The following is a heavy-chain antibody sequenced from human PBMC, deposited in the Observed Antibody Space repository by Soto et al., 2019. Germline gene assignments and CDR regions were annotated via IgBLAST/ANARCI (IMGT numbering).Heavy chain of an antibody. J-gene: IGHJ4*02. V-gene: IGHV3-30*04. CDR1: GLTFSTYS. CDR2: ISRDGNDK. Sequence: GGSLRVSCAASGLTFSTYSIHCVRQVPGTGLEWVAVISRDGNDKYYTDSVKGRFTISRDDSKNTVYLQMNSLRAEDTALYYCALALRRDLFDYWGQGTLVTVSS. CDR3: ALALRRDLFDY.